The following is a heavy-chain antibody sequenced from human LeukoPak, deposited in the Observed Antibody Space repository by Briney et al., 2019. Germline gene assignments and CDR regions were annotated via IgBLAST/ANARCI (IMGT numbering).Heavy chain of an antibody. J-gene: IGHJ4*02. V-gene: IGHV5-51*01. D-gene: IGHD5-24*01. CDR3: ARLGATQTKGFADY. Sequence: GASLQTSCKGSGYRFTSYWIVWARQLPGTGLERMGSIYPGDSDTTYSPSFLSQVTISAVESITTDHLQWKTLKASDTAMYYCARLGATQTKGFADYWGQGTLVTVSS. CDR2: IYPGDSDT. CDR1: GYRFTSYW.